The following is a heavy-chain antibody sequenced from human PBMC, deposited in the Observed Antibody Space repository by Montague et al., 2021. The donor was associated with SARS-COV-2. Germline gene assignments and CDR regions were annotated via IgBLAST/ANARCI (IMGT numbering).Heavy chain of an antibody. Sequence: SETLSLTCAVYGGSFSGYYWSWIRQPPGKGLEWIGEINHSGSTNYNPSLKSRVTISVDTSKNQFSLKLNSVTAADTAVYYCARGQGSPPLLNIAVALGAYYYYGMDVWGQGTTVTVSS. CDR2: INHSGST. CDR3: ARGQGSPPLLNIAVALGAYYYYGMDV. D-gene: IGHD6-19*01. V-gene: IGHV4-34*01. J-gene: IGHJ6*02. CDR1: GGSFSGYY.